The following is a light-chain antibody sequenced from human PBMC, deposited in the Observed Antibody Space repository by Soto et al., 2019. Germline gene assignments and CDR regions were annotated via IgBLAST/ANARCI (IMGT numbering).Light chain of an antibody. CDR1: QSLTNSF. CDR2: DTS. CDR3: QQYGTSEII. Sequence: EFVLTQSPGTVSLSPGERATLSCRASQSLTNSFMAWYQQKPGQAPRLLIYDTSSRASGIPDRFSGSGSGTDFTLTFSRLETEDFAVFYCQQYGTSEIIFGQGTRLEIK. J-gene: IGKJ5*01. V-gene: IGKV3-20*01.